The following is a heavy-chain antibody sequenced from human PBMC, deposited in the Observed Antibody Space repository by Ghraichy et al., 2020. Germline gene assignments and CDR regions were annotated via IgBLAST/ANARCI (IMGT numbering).Heavy chain of an antibody. CDR3: AEDRKGHYYYGMDV. V-gene: IGHV3-9*01. Sequence: SGISWDSGTVGYAASVRGRFTISRDNAKNSLYLQMNSLRAEDTALYYCAEDRKGHYYYGMDVWGQGTTVTVSS. CDR2: ISWDSGTV. J-gene: IGHJ6*02.